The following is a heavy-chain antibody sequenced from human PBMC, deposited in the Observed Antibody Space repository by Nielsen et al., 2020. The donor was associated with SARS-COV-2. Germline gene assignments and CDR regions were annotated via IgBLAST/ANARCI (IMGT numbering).Heavy chain of an antibody. CDR1: GGSINSYY. J-gene: IGHJ4*01. V-gene: IGHV4-59*13. CDR3: ARGGVTADRYFDS. Sequence: SATLSLTCTVSGGSINSYYWSWIRQPPGTGLEWIGSISYSGSTNYNPSLKSRVTISVDTSKNQFSLSLTSMTAADTAVYYCARGGVTADRYFDSWGQGILVAVSS. D-gene: IGHD2-21*02. CDR2: ISYSGST.